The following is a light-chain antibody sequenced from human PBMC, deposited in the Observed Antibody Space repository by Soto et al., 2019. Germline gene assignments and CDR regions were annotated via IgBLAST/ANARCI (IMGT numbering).Light chain of an antibody. CDR2: AAS. Sequence: DIQLTQSPSFLSASVGDRITITCRASQGISSYLAWYQQKPGKAPKLLIYAASTLQSEVPSRFSGSGSGTAFTLTISSLQPEDFATYYCQQLNSYPRTFGQGTKVEIK. V-gene: IGKV1-9*01. CDR3: QQLNSYPRT. CDR1: QGISSY. J-gene: IGKJ1*01.